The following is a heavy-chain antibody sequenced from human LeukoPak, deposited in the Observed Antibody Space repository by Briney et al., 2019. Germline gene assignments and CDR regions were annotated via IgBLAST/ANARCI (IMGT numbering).Heavy chain of an antibody. V-gene: IGHV4-59*11. D-gene: IGHD3-16*01. CDR2: IYDSGST. CDR1: GGSLSNHY. J-gene: IGHJ4*02. CDR3: ARGRIGGPKAPFDY. Sequence: SETLSLTCTVSGGSLSNHYWSWIRQPPGKGLEWIGHIYDSGSTTYNPSLKSRVTMSVDTSKNQFSLNLSSVTAADTAVYYCARGRIGGPKAPFDYWGQGTLVTVSS.